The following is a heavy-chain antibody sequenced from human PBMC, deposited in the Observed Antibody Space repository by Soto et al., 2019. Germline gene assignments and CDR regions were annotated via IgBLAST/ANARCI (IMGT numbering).Heavy chain of an antibody. J-gene: IGHJ4*02. CDR2: ISGSGGST. CDR3: AKDPFPVRRVVGNFDY. D-gene: IGHD2-15*01. Sequence: GGSLRLSCAASGFTFSSYAMSWVRQAPGKGLEWVSAISGSGGSTYYADSVKGRFTISRDNSKNTLYLQMNSLRAEDTAVFYCAKDPFPVRRVVGNFDYWGQGTQVTVSS. V-gene: IGHV3-23*01. CDR1: GFTFSSYA.